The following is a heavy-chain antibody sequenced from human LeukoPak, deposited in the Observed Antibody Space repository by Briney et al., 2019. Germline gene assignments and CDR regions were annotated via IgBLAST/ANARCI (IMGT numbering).Heavy chain of an antibody. CDR3: ARGIAVATPSAFDI. D-gene: IGHD6-19*01. CDR2: LYYSGST. J-gene: IGHJ3*02. V-gene: IGHV4-59*01. Sequence: SETLSLTCTVSGGSISNFYWSWIRQPPGKGLEWIGYLYYSGSTNYNPSLKSRVTISVDTSKNQLSLRLSSVTAADTAVYYCARGIAVATPSAFDIWDQGTMVTVSS. CDR1: GGSISNFY.